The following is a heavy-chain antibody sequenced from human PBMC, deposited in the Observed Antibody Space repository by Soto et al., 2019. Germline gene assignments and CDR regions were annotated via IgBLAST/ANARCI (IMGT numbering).Heavy chain of an antibody. CDR2: ISYDGSNK. CDR3: AKDLGGGYERWFGELVNYYYGMDV. CDR1: GFTFSSYG. Sequence: GGSLRLSCAASGFTFSSYGMHWVRQAPGKGLEWVAVISYDGSNKYYADSVKGRFTISRDNSKNTLYLQMNSLRAEDTAVYYCAKDLGGGYERWFGELVNYYYGMDVWGQGTTVTVSS. D-gene: IGHD3-10*01. V-gene: IGHV3-30*18. J-gene: IGHJ6*02.